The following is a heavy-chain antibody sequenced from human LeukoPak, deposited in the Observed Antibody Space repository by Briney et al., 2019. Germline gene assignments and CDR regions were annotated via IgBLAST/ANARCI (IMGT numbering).Heavy chain of an antibody. CDR1: GYTFTSYG. J-gene: IGHJ6*02. CDR3: ARGAYYYDSSGLNYYYYGMDV. CDR2: ISAYNGNT. V-gene: IGHV1-18*01. Sequence: ASVKVSCKASGYTFTSYGISWVRQAPGRGLEWMGWISAYNGNTNYAQKLQGRVTMTTDTSTSTAYMELRSLRSDDTAVYYCARGAYYYDSSGLNYYYYGMDVWGQGSTVTVSS. D-gene: IGHD3-22*01.